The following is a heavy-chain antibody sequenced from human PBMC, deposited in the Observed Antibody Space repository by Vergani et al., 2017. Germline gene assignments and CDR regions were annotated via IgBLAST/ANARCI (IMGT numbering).Heavy chain of an antibody. J-gene: IGHJ6*03. CDR3: ARGHRFCSSTSCYRARYYYYYMDV. CDR2: ITHSGST. V-gene: IGHV4-34*01. CDR1: GGSFSGYY. Sequence: QVQLQQWGAGLLKPSETLSLTCAVYGGSFSGYYWSWIRQPPGKGLEWIGEITHSGSTNYNPSLKSRVTISVDTSKNQFSLKLSSVTAADTAVYYCARGHRFCSSTSCYRARYYYYYMDVWGKGTTVTVSS. D-gene: IGHD2-2*02.